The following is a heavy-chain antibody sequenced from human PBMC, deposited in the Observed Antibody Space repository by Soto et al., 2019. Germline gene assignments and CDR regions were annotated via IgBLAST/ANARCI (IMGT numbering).Heavy chain of an antibody. CDR1: GYSFTSYW. Sequence: GESLKISCKGSGYSFTSYWIGWVRQMPGKGLEWMGIIYPGDSDTRYSPSFQGQATISADKSISTAYLQWSSLKASDTAMYYCARHGTFAAAGTNYYYGMDVWGQGTTVTVSS. D-gene: IGHD6-13*01. CDR3: ARHGTFAAAGTNYYYGMDV. J-gene: IGHJ6*02. V-gene: IGHV5-51*01. CDR2: IYPGDSDT.